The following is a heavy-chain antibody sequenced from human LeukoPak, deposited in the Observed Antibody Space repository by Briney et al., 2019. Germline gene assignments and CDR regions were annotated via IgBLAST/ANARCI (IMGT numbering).Heavy chain of an antibody. CDR1: GFTFSNFV. CDR3: AKDRGSTYYYDGSGPFDY. J-gene: IGHJ4*02. CDR2: IDGSGGST. Sequence: GGSLRLSCAASGFTFSNFVMSWVRQAPGKGLEWVSYIDGSGGSTNYADSVKGRFTISRDNSKNTLYLQMNSLRVEDTAVYYCAKDRGSTYYYDGSGPFDYWGQGTLVTVSS. D-gene: IGHD3-22*01. V-gene: IGHV3-23*01.